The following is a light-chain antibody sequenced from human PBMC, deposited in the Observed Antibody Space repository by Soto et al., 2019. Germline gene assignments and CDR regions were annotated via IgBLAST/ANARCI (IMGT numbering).Light chain of an antibody. Sequence: EIVMTQSPATLSVSPGERATLSCRASQSVGSDLAWYQPKPGRTPSLLIYDVSTRATGIPARFSGSGSGTEFTLTISSLQSEDFAVYYCQQYNSWPLTFGGGTKVEIK. CDR1: QSVGSD. V-gene: IGKV3-15*01. CDR3: QQYNSWPLT. CDR2: DVS. J-gene: IGKJ4*01.